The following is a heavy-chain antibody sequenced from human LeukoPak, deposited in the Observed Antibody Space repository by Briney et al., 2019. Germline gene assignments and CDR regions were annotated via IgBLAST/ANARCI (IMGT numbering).Heavy chain of an antibody. J-gene: IGHJ6*02. V-gene: IGHV3-23*01. D-gene: IGHD5-18*01. CDR2: IGGSGGHT. CDR3: AKDRGYSYGDYYYYGMDV. Sequence: QPGGSLRLSCAASGFTFSSYAMSWVRQAPGKGLEWVSAIGGSGGHTYHADSVKGRFTISRDNSKNTLYLQMNSLRAEDTAVYYCAKDRGYSYGDYYYYGMDVWGQGTTVTVSS. CDR1: GFTFSSYA.